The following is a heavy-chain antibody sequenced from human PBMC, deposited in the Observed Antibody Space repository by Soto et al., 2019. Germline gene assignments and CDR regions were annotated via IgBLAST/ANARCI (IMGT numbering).Heavy chain of an antibody. Sequence: ASVKVSCKASGYTFTGYYMHWVRQAPGQGLEWMGWINPNSGGTNYAQKFQGWVTMTRDTCISTAYMELSRLRSDDTAVYSSARGSMVRGGLQGYYYYYYMDVWGKGTTVTVSS. V-gene: IGHV1-2*04. D-gene: IGHD3-10*01. CDR3: ARGSMVRGGLQGYYYYYYMDV. J-gene: IGHJ6*03. CDR1: GYTFTGYY. CDR2: INPNSGGT.